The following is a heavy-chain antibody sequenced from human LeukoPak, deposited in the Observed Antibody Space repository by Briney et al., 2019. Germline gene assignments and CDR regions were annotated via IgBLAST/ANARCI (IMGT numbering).Heavy chain of an antibody. J-gene: IGHJ3*02. CDR2: IKQDGSEK. V-gene: IGHV3-7*01. CDR1: GFTFSSYW. CDR3: ARDGRVPAAGDAFDI. Sequence: GGSLRLSCAASGFTFSSYWMSWVRQAPGKGLEWVANIKQDGSEKYYVDFVKGRFTISRDNAKNSLYLQMNSLRAEDTAVYYCARDGRVPAAGDAFDIWGQGTMVTVSS. D-gene: IGHD2-2*01.